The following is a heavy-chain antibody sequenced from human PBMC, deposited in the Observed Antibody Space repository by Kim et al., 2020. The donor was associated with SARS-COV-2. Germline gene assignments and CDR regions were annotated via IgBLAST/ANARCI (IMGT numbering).Heavy chain of an antibody. V-gene: IGHV3-30*04. CDR2: ISYDGSNK. Sequence: GGSLRLSCAASGFTFSSYAMHWVRQAPGKGLEWVAVISYDGSNKYYADSVKGRFTTSRDNSKNTLYLQMNSLRAEDTAVYYCARENYYDSSGYYSYWGQG. CDR1: GFTFSSYA. J-gene: IGHJ4*02. D-gene: IGHD3-22*01. CDR3: ARENYYDSSGYYSY.